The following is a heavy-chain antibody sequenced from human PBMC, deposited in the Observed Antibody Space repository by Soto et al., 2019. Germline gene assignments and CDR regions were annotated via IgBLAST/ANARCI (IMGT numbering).Heavy chain of an antibody. D-gene: IGHD5-18*01. CDR1: GGSISSYY. J-gene: IGHJ3*02. Sequence: SETLSLTCTVSGGSISSYYWSWIRQPPGKGLEWIGYIYYSGSTNYNPSLKSRVTISVDTSKNQFSLKLSSVTAADTAVYYCARDVDTAMVDIWGQGTMVTV. CDR3: ARDVDTAMVDI. CDR2: IYYSGST. V-gene: IGHV4-59*01.